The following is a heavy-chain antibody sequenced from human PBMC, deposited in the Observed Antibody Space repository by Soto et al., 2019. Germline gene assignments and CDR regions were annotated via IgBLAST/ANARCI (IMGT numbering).Heavy chain of an antibody. CDR1: GFTFSSYA. V-gene: IGHV3-23*01. J-gene: IGHJ4*02. Sequence: EVQLLESGGGLVQPGGSLRLSCAASGFTFSSYAMSWVRQAPGKGLEWVSAISGSGGSTYYADSVKGRFTISRDNSKNTLYLQMNSVRVEDTAVYYCAKDPRTLDSFELFDYWGQGNLVTVSS. CDR3: AKDPRTLDSFELFDY. CDR2: ISGSGGST. D-gene: IGHD1-7*01.